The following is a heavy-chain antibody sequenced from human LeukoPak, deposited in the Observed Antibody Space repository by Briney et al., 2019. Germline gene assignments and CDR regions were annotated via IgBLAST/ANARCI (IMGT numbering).Heavy chain of an antibody. CDR2: GHSSGRT. J-gene: IGHJ4*02. CDR3: ARAYKDSSGYQYSFDF. CDR1: GGSISGYY. V-gene: IGHV4-59*01. D-gene: IGHD3-22*01. Sequence: SETLSLTCVVSGGSISGYYWSWIRQPPGKGLEWIGYGHSSGRTNYNASLKSRATLSVDTSRNDSSLKLTSVTAADTAVYYCARAYKDSSGYQYSFDFWGRGTLVTVSS.